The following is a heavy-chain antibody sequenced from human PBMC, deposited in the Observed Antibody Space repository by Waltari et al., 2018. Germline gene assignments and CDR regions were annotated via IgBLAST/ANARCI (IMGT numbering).Heavy chain of an antibody. D-gene: IGHD3-10*01. Sequence: EVQLLESGGGSVQPGGSLRLSCAASGFPFSTYAMTWVRQAPGKGLEWVSAISSSGDITYYADSVKGRFTVSRDNSKNTLYLQMNSLRGEDTAVYYCAKGYSGSGRISGGYWGQGTLVTVSS. V-gene: IGHV3-23*01. J-gene: IGHJ4*02. CDR1: GFPFSTYA. CDR3: AKGYSGSGRISGGY. CDR2: ISSSGDIT.